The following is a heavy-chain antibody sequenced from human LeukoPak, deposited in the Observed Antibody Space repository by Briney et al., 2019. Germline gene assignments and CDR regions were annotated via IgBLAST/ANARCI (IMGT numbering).Heavy chain of an antibody. CDR1: GGSVRSYW. Sequence: PSETLSLTCDVSGGSVRSYWWGWVRQSAGKGLEWLGRIYSTGPTRFNPSLKSRLTLSIDTSTNQFSLTLTSVTAADTAVYFCARQGYTVSYYFLDYWSQGTLVTVSS. V-gene: IGHV4-4*07. D-gene: IGHD1-26*01. J-gene: IGHJ4*02. CDR2: IYSTGPT. CDR3: ARQGYTVSYYFLDY.